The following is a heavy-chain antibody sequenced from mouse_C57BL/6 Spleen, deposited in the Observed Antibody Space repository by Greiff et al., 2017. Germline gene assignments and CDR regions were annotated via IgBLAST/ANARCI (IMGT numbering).Heavy chain of an antibody. CDR3: ARQGELLPFYAMDY. CDR1: GFTFSSYG. D-gene: IGHD2-12*01. J-gene: IGHJ4*01. V-gene: IGHV5-6*01. Sequence: EVKLMESGGDLVKPGGSLKLSCAASGFTFSSYGMSWVRQTPDKRLEWVATISSGGSYTYYPDSVKGRFTISRDNAKNTLYLQMSSLKSEDTAMYYCARQGELLPFYAMDYWGQGTSVTVSS. CDR2: ISSGGSYT.